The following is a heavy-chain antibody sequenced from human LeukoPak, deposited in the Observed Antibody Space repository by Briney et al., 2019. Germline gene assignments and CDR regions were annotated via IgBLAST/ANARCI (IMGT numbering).Heavy chain of an antibody. CDR3: VGQPFRSGY. Sequence: GGSLRLSCAASGFAFRTYTMNWVRQAPGKGLEWVSSISSSSAFISYADSMKGRFTISRDNAKNTLYLQMNSLRAEDTAVYYCVGQPFRSGYWGQGTLVTVSS. CDR2: ISSSSAFI. CDR1: GFAFRTYT. V-gene: IGHV3-21*04. J-gene: IGHJ4*02. D-gene: IGHD3-10*01.